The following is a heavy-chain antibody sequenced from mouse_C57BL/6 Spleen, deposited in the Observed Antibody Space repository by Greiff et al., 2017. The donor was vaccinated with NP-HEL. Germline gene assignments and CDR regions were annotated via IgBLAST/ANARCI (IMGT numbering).Heavy chain of an antibody. CDR1: GYTFTSYG. CDR3: ARSLRDGSHMDY. Sequence: VKLMESGAELARPGASVKLSCKASGYTFTSYGISWVKQRTGQGLEWIGEIYPRSGNTYYNEKFKGKATLTADKSSSTAYMELRSLTSEDSAVYFCARSLRDGSHMDYWGQGTSVTVSS. CDR2: IYPRSGNT. D-gene: IGHD1-1*01. J-gene: IGHJ4*01. V-gene: IGHV1-81*01.